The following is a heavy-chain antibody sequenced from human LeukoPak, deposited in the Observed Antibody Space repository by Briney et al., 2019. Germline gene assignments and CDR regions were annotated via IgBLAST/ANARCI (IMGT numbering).Heavy chain of an antibody. V-gene: IGHV1-2*04. CDR3: ARVGSGSYWDYFDY. Sequence: GASMKVSCKASGYTFTGYYMHWVRQAPGQGLEWMGWINPNSGGTNYAQKFQGWVTMTRDTSISTAYMELSRLRSDDTAVYYCARVGSGSYWDYFDYWGQGTLVTVSS. CDR2: INPNSGGT. CDR1: GYTFTGYY. D-gene: IGHD3-10*01. J-gene: IGHJ4*02.